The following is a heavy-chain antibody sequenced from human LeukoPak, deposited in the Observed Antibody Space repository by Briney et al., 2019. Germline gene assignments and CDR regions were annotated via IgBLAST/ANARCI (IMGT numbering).Heavy chain of an antibody. CDR2: IYTSGST. D-gene: IGHD6-13*01. J-gene: IGHJ3*02. V-gene: IGHV4-4*07. CDR1: GGSISSYY. Sequence: SETLSLTCTVSGGSISSYYWSWIRQPAGKGLEWIGRIYTSGSTNYNPSLKSRVTMSVDTSKNQFSLKLSSVTAADTAVYYCARVVAAAGTNALDIWGQGTMVTVSS. CDR3: ARVVAAAGTNALDI.